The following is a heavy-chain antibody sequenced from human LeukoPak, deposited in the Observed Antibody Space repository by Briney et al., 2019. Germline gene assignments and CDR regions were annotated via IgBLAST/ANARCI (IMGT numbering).Heavy chain of an antibody. D-gene: IGHD4-23*01. V-gene: IGHV3-21*01. CDR1: GFTFSSYS. J-gene: IGHJ3*02. CDR3: ARSLYGVNYGDAFDI. CDR2: ISSSSSYI. Sequence: PGGSLRLSCAASGFTFSSYSMNWVRQAPGKGLEWVSSISSSSSYIYYADSVKGRFTISRDNAKNSLYLQMNSLRAEDTAVYYCARSLYGVNYGDAFDIRGQGTMVTVSS.